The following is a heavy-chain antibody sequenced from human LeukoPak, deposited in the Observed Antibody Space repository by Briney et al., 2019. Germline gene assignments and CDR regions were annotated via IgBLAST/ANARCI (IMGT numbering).Heavy chain of an antibody. CDR3: TTDLVVPAASQFYYMDV. Sequence: GGSLRLSCAASGFTVSSNYMSWVRQAPGKGLEWVSVIYSGGSTYYADSVKGRFTISRDNSKNTLYLQMNSLRAEDTAVYYCTTDLVVPAASQFYYMDVWGKGTTVTVSS. V-gene: IGHV3-53*01. D-gene: IGHD2-2*01. J-gene: IGHJ6*03. CDR1: GFTVSSNY. CDR2: IYSGGST.